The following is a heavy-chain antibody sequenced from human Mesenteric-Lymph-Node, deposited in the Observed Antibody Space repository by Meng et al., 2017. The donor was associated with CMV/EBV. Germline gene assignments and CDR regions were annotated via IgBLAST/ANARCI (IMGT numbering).Heavy chain of an antibody. J-gene: IGHJ4*02. CDR1: GYTFTDYS. Sequence: SCRPSGYTFTDYSIHWVRQATGQGLEWMGWINTDNGGTQYSQRFQDRLTITRETSASTAFMDLTSLRYEDTAVYYCVRDIKLGGTRDYWGPGTLVTVSS. CDR2: INTDNGGT. D-gene: IGHD6-19*01. V-gene: IGHV1-3*04. CDR3: VRDIKLGGTRDY.